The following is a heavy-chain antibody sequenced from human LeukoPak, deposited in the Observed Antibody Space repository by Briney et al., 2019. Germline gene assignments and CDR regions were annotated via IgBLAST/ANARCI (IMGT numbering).Heavy chain of an antibody. CDR2: ISGSGAYT. CDR1: GFTFSSYA. CDR3: AKYFASGSYYKLPH. V-gene: IGHV3-23*01. J-gene: IGHJ1*01. D-gene: IGHD3-10*01. Sequence: PGGSLRLSCAASGFTFSSYAMSWVRQAPGKGLEWVSTISGSGAYTYYADSVKGGFTISRDNSKNTLYLQMNSLRAEDTAVYYCAKYFASGSYYKLPHWGQGTLVTVSS.